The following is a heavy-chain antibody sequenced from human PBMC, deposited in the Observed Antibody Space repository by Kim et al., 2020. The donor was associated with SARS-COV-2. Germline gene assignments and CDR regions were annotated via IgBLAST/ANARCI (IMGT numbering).Heavy chain of an antibody. V-gene: IGHV1-69*13. J-gene: IGHJ6*02. CDR1: GGTFSSYA. CDR2: IIPIFGTA. CDR3: ARASDITIFGVVMVYYYGMDV. D-gene: IGHD3-3*01. Sequence: SVKVSCKASGGTFSSYAISWVRQAPGQGLEWMGGIIPIFGTANYAQKFQGRVTITADESTSTAYMELSSLRSEDTAVYYCARASDITIFGVVMVYYYGMDVWGQGTTVTVSS.